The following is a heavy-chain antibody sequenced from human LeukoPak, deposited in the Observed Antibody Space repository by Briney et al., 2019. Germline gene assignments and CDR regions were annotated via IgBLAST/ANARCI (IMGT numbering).Heavy chain of an antibody. D-gene: IGHD3-3*01. V-gene: IGHV1-69*04. CDR2: IIPILGIA. CDR3: ARAPVDFRSGPIHYYDY. J-gene: IGHJ4*02. CDR1: GGTFSSYA. Sequence: GASVKVSCKASGGTFSSYAISWARQAPGQGLEWMGRIIPILGIANYAQKFQGRVTITADKSTSTAYMELRSLRSDDTAVYYCARAPVDFRSGPIHYYDYWGQGTLVTVSS.